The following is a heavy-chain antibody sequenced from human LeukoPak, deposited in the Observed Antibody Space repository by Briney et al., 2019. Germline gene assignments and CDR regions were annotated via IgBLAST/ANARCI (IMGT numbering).Heavy chain of an antibody. CDR3: ARDGYSFGHDSDY. CDR2: IKGDGSST. J-gene: IGHJ4*02. CDR1: GFTFSSYS. V-gene: IGHV3-74*01. D-gene: IGHD5-18*01. Sequence: GGSLRLSCAASGFTFSSYSMNWVRHTPGKGLVWVSRIKGDGSSTSYADSVKGRFTISRDNAKNTLYLQMNSLRAEDTAVYYCARDGYSFGHDSDYWGQGTLVTVSS.